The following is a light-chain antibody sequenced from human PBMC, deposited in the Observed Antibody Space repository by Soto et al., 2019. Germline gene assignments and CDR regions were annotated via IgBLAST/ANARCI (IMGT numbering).Light chain of an antibody. J-gene: IGLJ1*01. CDR3: QSYDRSMRGYV. CDR1: SSNIGSGYD. V-gene: IGLV1-40*01. Sequence: QSVLTQPPSGSGAPGQRVTISCTGTSSNIGSGYDVHWYQHLPGTAPKLLIYGNTIRPSGVPDRFSGSKSGTSASLAITGLQAEDEADYYCQSYDRSMRGYVFGTGTKVTVL. CDR2: GNT.